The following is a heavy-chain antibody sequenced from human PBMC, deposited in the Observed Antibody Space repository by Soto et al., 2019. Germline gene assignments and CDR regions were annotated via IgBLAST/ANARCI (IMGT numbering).Heavy chain of an antibody. CDR2: IKGDGSTK. Sequence: EVQLVESGGGLVQPGGSLRLSCAASGFTFGNYWMTWVRQAPGKGLEWVANIKGDGSTKSYLESVRGGFTVYRDNAENSLFLQINILRAEETALYYCAIDVAPGSSCYDLDAFDIWGQGTMVTVS. CDR1: GFTFGNYW. J-gene: IGHJ3*02. CDR3: AIDVAPGSSCYDLDAFDI. D-gene: IGHD6-13*01. V-gene: IGHV3-7*05.